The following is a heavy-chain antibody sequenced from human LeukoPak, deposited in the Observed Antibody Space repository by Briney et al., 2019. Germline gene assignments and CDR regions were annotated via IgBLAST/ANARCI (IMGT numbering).Heavy chain of an antibody. Sequence: SETLSLTCTVSGGSISSSSYYWGWIRQPPGKGLEWIGSIYYSGSTYYNPSLKSRVTISVDTSKNQFSLKLSSVTAADTAVYYCARLKRAVALDYWGQGTLVTVSS. D-gene: IGHD6-19*01. CDR3: ARLKRAVALDY. V-gene: IGHV4-39*01. J-gene: IGHJ4*02. CDR2: IYYSGST. CDR1: GGSISSSSYY.